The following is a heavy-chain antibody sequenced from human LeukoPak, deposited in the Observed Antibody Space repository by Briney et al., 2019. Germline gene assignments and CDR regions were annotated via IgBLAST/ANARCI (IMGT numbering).Heavy chain of an antibody. Sequence: SVKVSCKASGGTFSSYAVSWVRQAPGQGLEWMGRIIPILGIANYAQKFQGRVTITADKSTSTAYMELSSLRSEDTAVYYCARALGELYDYYYYGMDVWGQGTTVTVSS. CDR3: ARALGELYDYYYYGMDV. D-gene: IGHD3-16*01. CDR2: IIPILGIA. V-gene: IGHV1-69*04. J-gene: IGHJ6*02. CDR1: GGTFSSYA.